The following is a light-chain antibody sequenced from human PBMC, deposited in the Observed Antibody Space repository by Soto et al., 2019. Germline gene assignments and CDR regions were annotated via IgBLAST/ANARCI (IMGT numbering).Light chain of an antibody. V-gene: IGLV1-40*01. CDR3: QSYDSNFWV. J-gene: IGLJ3*02. Sequence: QAVVTQPPSVSGAPGQRVTISCTGSSSNIGAGYDVHWYQQLPGTAPKLLIYGYNNRPSGVPDRFSGSKSGTSASLAITGLQAEDEADYYCQSYDSNFWVFGGGTKLTVL. CDR2: GYN. CDR1: SSNIGAGYD.